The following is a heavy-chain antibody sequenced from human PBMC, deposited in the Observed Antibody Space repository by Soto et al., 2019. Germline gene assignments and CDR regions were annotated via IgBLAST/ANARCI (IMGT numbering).Heavy chain of an antibody. CDR3: ARNDYGDYALGFWFDP. CDR2: INNSGST. Sequence: SLTCAVSGGPLTSYYWSWIRQPPGMRLEWIGEINNSGSTNYNPSLESRVTISVDTSKNQFSLKVSSVTAADTAVYYCARNDYGDYALGFWFDPWGQGTLVTVSS. D-gene: IGHD4-17*01. CDR1: GGPLTSYY. J-gene: IGHJ5*02. V-gene: IGHV4-34*01.